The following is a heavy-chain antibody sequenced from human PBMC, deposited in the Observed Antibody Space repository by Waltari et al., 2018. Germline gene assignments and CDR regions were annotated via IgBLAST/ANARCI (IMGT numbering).Heavy chain of an antibody. V-gene: IGHV4-39*01. Sequence: QLLLQESGPGLVKPSATLSLTCSVSGGSISSAIYYWGLIRPFPGKGLEWIGNIYYRGSTYYSPSLTSRTTISVDPSRNQFSLKLRSVTAADSALYCCARYVSVRGSSSSGYYSYYYLDVWGKGTTVTVSS. J-gene: IGHJ6*03. CDR2: IYYRGST. D-gene: IGHD3-22*01. CDR1: GGSISSAIYY. CDR3: ARYVSVRGSSSSGYYSYYYLDV.